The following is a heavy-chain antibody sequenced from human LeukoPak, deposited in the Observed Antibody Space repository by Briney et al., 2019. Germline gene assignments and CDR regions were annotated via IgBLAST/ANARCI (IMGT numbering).Heavy chain of an antibody. J-gene: IGHJ3*02. V-gene: IGHV4-59*12. CDR1: GGSISSYY. CDR2: IYYSGST. CDR3: ARDGGVTTYAFDI. D-gene: IGHD4-17*01. Sequence: PSETLSLTCTVSGGSISSYYWSWIRQPPGKGLEWIGYIYYSGSTYYNPSLKSRVTISVDTSKNQFSLKLSSVTAADTAVYYCARDGGVTTYAFDIWGQGTMVTVSS.